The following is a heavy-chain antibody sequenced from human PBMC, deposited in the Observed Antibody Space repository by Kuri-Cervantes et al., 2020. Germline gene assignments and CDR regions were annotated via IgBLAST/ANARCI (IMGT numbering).Heavy chain of an antibody. J-gene: IGHJ4*02. CDR3: ATRSDFWSGYYF. CDR1: GYTLTELS. CDR2: FDPEDGET. Sequence: ASVKVSCKVSGYTLTELSMHWVRQAPGKGPEWMGGFDPEDGETIYAQKSQGRVTMTEDTSTDTAYMELSSLRSEDTAVYYCATRSDFWSGYYFWGQGTLVTVSS. D-gene: IGHD3-3*01. V-gene: IGHV1-24*01.